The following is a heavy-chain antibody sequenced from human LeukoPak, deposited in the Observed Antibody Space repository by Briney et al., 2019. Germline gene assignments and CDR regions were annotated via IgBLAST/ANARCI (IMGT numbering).Heavy chain of an antibody. CDR1: GFTVSSNY. D-gene: IGHD5-24*01. CDR2: IYGGGNI. CDR3: ARGAGYNYPYYFDY. J-gene: IGHJ4*02. V-gene: IGHV3-53*01. Sequence: GSLRLSCAASGFTVSSNYMNWVRQAPGKGLEWVSVIYGGGNIYYADSVKGRFTISRDNSKNTLYLQMNSLRAKDTAVYYCARGAGYNYPYYFDYWGQGTLVTVSS.